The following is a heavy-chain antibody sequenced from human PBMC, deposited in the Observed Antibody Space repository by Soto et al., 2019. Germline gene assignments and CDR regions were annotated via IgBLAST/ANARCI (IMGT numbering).Heavy chain of an antibody. J-gene: IGHJ4*02. CDR3: AHRRSSGPAGYFDY. D-gene: IGHD6-19*01. Sequence: SGPTLVNPTETLTLTCTVSGFSLSKARMGVSWIRQPPGKALEWLAHIFWNDERSYNTSLKSRLTISKDTSKNQVVLTMTNMDPVDTATYYCAHRRSSGPAGYFDYWGQGTLVTVSS. V-gene: IGHV2-26*01. CDR2: IFWNDER. CDR1: GFSLSKARMG.